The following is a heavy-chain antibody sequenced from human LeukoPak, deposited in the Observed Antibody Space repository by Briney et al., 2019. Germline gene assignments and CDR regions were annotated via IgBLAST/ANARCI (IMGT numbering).Heavy chain of an antibody. CDR3: ARPIFSGSLDAFDI. J-gene: IGHJ3*02. Sequence: SVTVSFKASGYTFTIYYMHWVRQAPGQGLEWMGIINPSGGSTSYAQKFQGRVTMTRDTSTSTVYMELRSLRSDDTAVYYCARPIFSGSLDAFDIWGQGTMVTVSS. V-gene: IGHV1-46*01. CDR2: INPSGGST. CDR1: GYTFTIYY. D-gene: IGHD1-26*01.